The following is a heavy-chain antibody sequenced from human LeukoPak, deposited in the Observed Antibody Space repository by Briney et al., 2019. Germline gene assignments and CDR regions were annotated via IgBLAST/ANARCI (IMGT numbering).Heavy chain of an antibody. V-gene: IGHV1-46*01. Sequence: ASGKVSCKASGYTFTSYYMHWVRQAPGQGLEWMGIINPGGGSTSYAQKFQDRVTMTGDTSTSTVYMDLSSLRSEDTAVYYCARARYKAPVADAYFDYWGQGTLVTVSS. CDR1: GYTFTSYY. J-gene: IGHJ4*02. CDR2: INPGGGST. CDR3: ARARYKAPVADAYFDY. D-gene: IGHD1-14*01.